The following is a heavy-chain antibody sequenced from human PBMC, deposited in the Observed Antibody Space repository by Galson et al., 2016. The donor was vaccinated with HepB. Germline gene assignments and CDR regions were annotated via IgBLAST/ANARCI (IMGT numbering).Heavy chain of an antibody. CDR1: GGPFSGYY. Sequence: SETLSLTCAVYGGPFSGYYWSWLRQPPGKGLEWIGGINHSGSTNYNPSLKSRVTISVDTSKNQFSLKLSSVTAADTAVYYCARGETLFYYDSSGYYYSWFDPWGQGTLVTVSS. D-gene: IGHD3-22*01. CDR3: ARGETLFYYDSSGYYYSWFDP. J-gene: IGHJ5*02. CDR2: INHSGST. V-gene: IGHV4-34*01.